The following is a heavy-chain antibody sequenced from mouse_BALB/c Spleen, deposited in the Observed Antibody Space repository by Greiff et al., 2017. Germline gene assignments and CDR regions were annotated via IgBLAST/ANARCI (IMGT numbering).Heavy chain of an antibody. D-gene: IGHD1-2*01. CDR1: GFDFSRYW. CDR3: ARRGGYHYYYAMDY. J-gene: IGHJ4*01. Sequence: EVKLLESGGGLVQPGGSLKLSCAASGFDFSRYWMSWVRQAPGKGLEWIGEINPDSSTINYTPSLNDKFIISRDNAKNTLYLQMSKVRSEDTALYYCARRGGYHYYYAMDYWGQGTSVTVSS. CDR2: INPDSSTI. V-gene: IGHV4-1*02.